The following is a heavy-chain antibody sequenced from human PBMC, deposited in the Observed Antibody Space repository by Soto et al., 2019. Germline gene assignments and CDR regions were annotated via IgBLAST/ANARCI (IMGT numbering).Heavy chain of an antibody. CDR2: IYYSGST. D-gene: IGHD3-3*01. CDR1: GGSISSSSYY. V-gene: IGHV4-39*01. Sequence: QLQLQESGPGLVKPSETLSLTCTVSGGSISSSSYYWGWIRQPPGKGLEWIGSIYYSGSTYYNPSLKSRVTISVDTSKNQFSLKLSSVTAADTAVYYCARLYDFWSGYHHYFDYWGQGTLVTVSS. CDR3: ARLYDFWSGYHHYFDY. J-gene: IGHJ4*02.